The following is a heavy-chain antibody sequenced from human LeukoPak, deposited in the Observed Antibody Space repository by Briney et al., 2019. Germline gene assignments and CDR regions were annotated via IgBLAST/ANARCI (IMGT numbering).Heavy chain of an antibody. Sequence: GGSLRLSCTASGFTFSNYNMNWVRQAPGKGLEWVSYISSSGSTKNYADSVKGRFTVSRDNAWNSLYLQVNSLRAEDTAVYYCARLMDRARRDAFDIWGQGTMVTVSS. J-gene: IGHJ3*02. D-gene: IGHD2-2*03. CDR3: ARLMDRARRDAFDI. V-gene: IGHV3-48*01. CDR2: ISSSGSTK. CDR1: GFTFSNYN.